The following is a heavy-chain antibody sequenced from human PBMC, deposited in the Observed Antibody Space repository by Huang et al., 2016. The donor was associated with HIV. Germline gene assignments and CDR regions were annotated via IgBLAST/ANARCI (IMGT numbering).Heavy chain of an antibody. D-gene: IGHD3-22*01. CDR1: GGSFSGYY. CDR3: ARRYNSRRDY. Sequence: QVQLEQRGAGLLKASETLSLTCADYGGSFSGYYWNWLSQAPGKGLEWVGEINHSGNTNSNPSLKRRVNMSVDTSKSQFSLYLTSLSAADTGTYFCARRYNSRRDYWGRGTLVTVHS. CDR2: INHSGNT. V-gene: IGHV4-34*02. J-gene: IGHJ4*02.